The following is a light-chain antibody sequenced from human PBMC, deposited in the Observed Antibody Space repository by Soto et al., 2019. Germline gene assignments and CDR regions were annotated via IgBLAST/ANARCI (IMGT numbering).Light chain of an antibody. Sequence: QSVLTQPPSVSAXXXXKXXXXXXGXXXXIGNNYVLWYPQLPGTAPKLLIYDNNKRPSGIPDRFSGSKSGTSATLGITGLQTGDEADYYCGTWDSSLSVGVFGGGTKLTVL. CDR3: GTWDSSLSVGV. CDR2: DNN. V-gene: IGLV1-51*01. CDR1: XXXIGNNY. J-gene: IGLJ2*01.